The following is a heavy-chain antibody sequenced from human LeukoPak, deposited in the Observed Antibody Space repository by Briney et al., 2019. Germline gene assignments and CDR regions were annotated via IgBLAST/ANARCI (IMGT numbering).Heavy chain of an antibody. CDR2: FYTSGST. J-gene: IGHJ5*02. CDR3: ARAVRDRGVILPWFDP. CDR1: GGSISSGSYY. V-gene: IGHV4-61*02. Sequence: SETLSLTCTVSGGSISSGSYYWSWIRQPAGKGLEWIGRFYTSGSTNYNPSLKSRVTISVDTSKNQFSLKLSSVTAADTAVYYCARAVRDRGVILPWFDPWGQGTLVTVSS. D-gene: IGHD3-10*01.